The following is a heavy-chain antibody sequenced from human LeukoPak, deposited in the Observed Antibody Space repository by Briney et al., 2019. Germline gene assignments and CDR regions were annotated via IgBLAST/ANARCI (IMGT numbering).Heavy chain of an antibody. V-gene: IGHV4-4*02. CDR1: GGSISSSNW. D-gene: IGHD3-3*01. CDR2: INHSGST. Sequence: SETLSLTCAVSGGSISSSNWWSWVRQPPGKGLEWIGEINHSGSTNYNPSLKSRVTISVDTSKNQFSLKLSSVTAADTAVYYCARGQREFWSGGGYFDYWGQGTLVTVSS. J-gene: IGHJ4*02. CDR3: ARGQREFWSGGGYFDY.